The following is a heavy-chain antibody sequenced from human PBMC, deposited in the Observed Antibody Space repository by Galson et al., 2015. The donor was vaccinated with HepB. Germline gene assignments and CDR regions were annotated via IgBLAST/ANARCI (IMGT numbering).Heavy chain of an antibody. V-gene: IGHV6-1*01. D-gene: IGHD3-10*01. CDR3: AREGLTGDGSGNWGQET. CDR2: TYYRSKWYN. CDR1: GDSVSSNSAA. J-gene: IGHJ5*02. Sequence: CAISGDSVSSNSAAWNWIRQSPSRGLEWLGRTYYRSKWYNDYAVSVKSRITINPDTSKNQFSLQLNSVTPEDTAVYYCAREGLTGDGSGNWGQETWGQGTLVTVPS.